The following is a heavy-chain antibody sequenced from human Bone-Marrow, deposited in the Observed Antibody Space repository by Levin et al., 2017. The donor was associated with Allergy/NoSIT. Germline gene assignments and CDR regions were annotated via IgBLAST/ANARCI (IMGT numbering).Heavy chain of an antibody. CDR1: GFTFSKYG. J-gene: IGHJ4*02. V-gene: IGHV3-30*18. D-gene: IGHD6-19*01. CDR3: VKISGSGTTSAWYSPLDY. CDR2: ITYDGSNE. Sequence: GGSLRLSCAASGFTFSKYGMHWVRQAPGKGLEWVAVITYDGSNEQYVDSVKGRFTISRDNSKNTLYLQMNSLRPEDTAVYFCVKISGSGTTSAWYSPLDYWGQGTQVTVSS.